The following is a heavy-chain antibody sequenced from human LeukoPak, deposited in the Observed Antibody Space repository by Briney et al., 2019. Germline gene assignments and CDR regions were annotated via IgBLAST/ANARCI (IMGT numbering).Heavy chain of an antibody. Sequence: GGSLRLSCAASGFTFSSYAMSWVRQAPGKGLEWVSAISGSGGSTYYADSVKGRFTISRDNSRDTLYLQMNSLRAEDTAVYYCAKGYYDYVWGSYYFDYWGQGTLVAVSS. CDR2: ISGSGGST. CDR1: GFTFSSYA. D-gene: IGHD3-16*01. J-gene: IGHJ4*02. V-gene: IGHV3-23*01. CDR3: AKGYYDYVWGSYYFDY.